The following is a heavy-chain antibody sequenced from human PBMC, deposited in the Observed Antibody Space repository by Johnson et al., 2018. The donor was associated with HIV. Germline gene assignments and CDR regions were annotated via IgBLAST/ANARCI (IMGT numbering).Heavy chain of an antibody. V-gene: IGHV3-30*18. Sequence: QVQLVESGGGLVKPGGSLRLSCAASGFNLSDYYMRWIRQTPGKGLEWVAVISYDGSNKYYADSVKGRFTISRDNSKNTLYLQMNSLRAEDTAVYYCAKAHGFGEFMIAFDIWGQGTMVTVSS. CDR2: ISYDGSNK. D-gene: IGHD3-10*01. CDR1: GFNLSDYY. CDR3: AKAHGFGEFMIAFDI. J-gene: IGHJ3*02.